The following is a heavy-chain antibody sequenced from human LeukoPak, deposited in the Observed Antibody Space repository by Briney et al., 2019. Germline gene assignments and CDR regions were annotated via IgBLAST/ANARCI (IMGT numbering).Heavy chain of an antibody. CDR3: ARVAIWFGEFTEYFQH. CDR1: GYTFTSYA. J-gene: IGHJ1*01. CDR2: INAGNGNT. D-gene: IGHD3-10*01. V-gene: IGHV1-3*01. Sequence: ASVKVSCKASGYTFTSYAMHWVRQAPGQRLEWMGWINAGNGNTKYSQKFQGRVTITRDTSASTAYMELSSLRSEDTAVYYCARVAIWFGEFTEYFQHWGQGTLVTVSS.